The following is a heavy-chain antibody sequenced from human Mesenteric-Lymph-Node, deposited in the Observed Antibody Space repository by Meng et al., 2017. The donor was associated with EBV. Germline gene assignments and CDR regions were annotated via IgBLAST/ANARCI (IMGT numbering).Heavy chain of an antibody. CDR1: GYTFTNYA. J-gene: IGHJ5*02. CDR2: INTNIGNS. V-gene: IGHV7-4-1*02. D-gene: IGHD3-9*01. CDR3: TRFDWLAHH. Sequence: QVEVVQSWVELKKPGASVKVSCKASGYTFTNYAINWVRQAPGQGLEWMGRINTNIGNSMYAQGFTGRFVFSLDTSVSTAYLQISSLKTEDTAVYYCTRFDWLAHHWGQGTLVTVSS.